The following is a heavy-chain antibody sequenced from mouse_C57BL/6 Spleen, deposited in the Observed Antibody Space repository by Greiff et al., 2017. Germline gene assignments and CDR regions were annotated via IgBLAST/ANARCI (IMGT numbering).Heavy chain of an antibody. CDR1: GFTFSDYG. CDR2: ISSGSSTL. V-gene: IGHV5-17*01. Sequence: EVQGVESGGGLVKPGGSLKLSCAASGFTFSDYGMHWVRQAPEKGLEWVAYISSGSSTLYYAGTVKGRFTISRDNAKNTLFLQMTSLRSEDTAMYYCARGYYGNSWFAYWGQGTLVTVSA. D-gene: IGHD2-1*01. J-gene: IGHJ3*01. CDR3: ARGYYGNSWFAY.